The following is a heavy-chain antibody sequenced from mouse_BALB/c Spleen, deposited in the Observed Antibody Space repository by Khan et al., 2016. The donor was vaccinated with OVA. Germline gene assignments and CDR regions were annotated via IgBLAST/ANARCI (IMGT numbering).Heavy chain of an antibody. D-gene: IGHD4-1*01. CDR3: TRRNWDVAWFAY. J-gene: IGHJ3*01. Sequence: EVQLLESGTVLAKPGASVKMSCKASGYTFTSYWMPWVQQRPGQGLEWIGAINPGNAYTNYNQKFKGQATLTAVTSTSTAYMQLSSLTNEDSAVYDSTRRNWDVAWFAYWGQGTLVTVSA. V-gene: IGHV1-5*01. CDR1: GYTFTSYW. CDR2: INPGNAYT.